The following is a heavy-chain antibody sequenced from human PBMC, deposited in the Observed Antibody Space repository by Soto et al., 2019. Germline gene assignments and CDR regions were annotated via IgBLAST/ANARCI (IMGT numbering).Heavy chain of an antibody. V-gene: IGHV5-51*01. CDR1: GYSFTSYW. CDR2: IYPGDSDT. Sequence: PGESLKISCKGSGYSFTSYWIGWVRQMPGKGLEWMGIIYPGDSDTRYSPSFQGQVTISADKSISTAYLQWSSLKASDTAMYYCARHCSGGSYYKYYYYYYGMDVWGQGTTVTVSS. J-gene: IGHJ6*02. D-gene: IGHD2-15*01. CDR3: ARHCSGGSYYKYYYYYYGMDV.